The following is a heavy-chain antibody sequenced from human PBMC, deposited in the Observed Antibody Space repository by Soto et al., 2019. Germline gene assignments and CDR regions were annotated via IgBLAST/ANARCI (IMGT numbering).Heavy chain of an antibody. V-gene: IGHV1-8*01. CDR2: MNPNSGNT. Sequence: QVQLVQSGAEVKKPGASVKVSCKASGYTFTSYDINWVRQATGQGLGWMGWMNPNSGNTGYAQKLQGRVNMTRNTSIRTAYMELSSLTSEDTAVYYCARGGADMVRGVITGFDPWGQGTLVTVSS. CDR1: GYTFTSYD. CDR3: ARGGADMVRGVITGFDP. J-gene: IGHJ5*02. D-gene: IGHD3-10*01.